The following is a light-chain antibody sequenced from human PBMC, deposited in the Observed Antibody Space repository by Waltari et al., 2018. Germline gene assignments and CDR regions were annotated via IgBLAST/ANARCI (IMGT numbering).Light chain of an antibody. Sequence: VLTQSPGTLSLSPGERATLSCRASQSLTKNYLAWYQQKPGQAPRLLLYGASSRAAGIPDRFSGRGSGTDFTLTISRLEPEDFAVYYCQQYGSSVMYTFGQGTKLEIK. CDR1: QSLTKNY. J-gene: IGKJ2*01. V-gene: IGKV3-20*01. CDR2: GAS. CDR3: QQYGSSVMYT.